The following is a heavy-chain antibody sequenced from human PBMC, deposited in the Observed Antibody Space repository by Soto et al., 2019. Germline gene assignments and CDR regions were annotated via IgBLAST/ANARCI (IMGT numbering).Heavy chain of an antibody. V-gene: IGHV1-18*04. CDR2: ISAYNGNT. CDR1: GYTFTSYG. J-gene: IGHJ6*04. D-gene: IGHD2-15*01. Sequence: ASVKVSCKASGYTFTSYGISWVRQAPGQGLEWMGWISAYNGNTNYAQKLQGRVTMTTDTSTSTAYMELRSLRSEDTAVYYCGRDCGGGSCSSVTGYYYYYGMAVWGKGTTVTVSS. CDR3: GRDCGGGSCSSVTGYYYYYGMAV.